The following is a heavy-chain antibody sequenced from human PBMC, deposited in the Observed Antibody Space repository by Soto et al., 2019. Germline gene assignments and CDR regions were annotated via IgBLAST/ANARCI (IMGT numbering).Heavy chain of an antibody. D-gene: IGHD4-4*01. CDR3: EKHDYSNYDPYYFDY. CDR2: ISGGGGST. CDR1: GFTFSSYA. J-gene: IGHJ4*02. V-gene: IGHV3-23*01. Sequence: GGSLRLSCAAFGFTFSSYAMSWVRQAPGKGLEWVSGISGGGGSTYYADSVKGRFTISRDNSKNTLYLQMNSLRAEDTAVYYCEKHDYSNYDPYYFDYWGQGTLVTVSS.